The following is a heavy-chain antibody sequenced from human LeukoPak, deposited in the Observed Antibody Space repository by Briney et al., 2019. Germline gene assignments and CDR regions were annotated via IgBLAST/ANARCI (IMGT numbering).Heavy chain of an antibody. CDR2: ISGRVGST. V-gene: IGHV3-23*01. Sequence: GESLRLSCAASGFTFSNYVMTWVRQAPGKGLEWVSSISGRVGSTYYADSVKGRFTISRDNSKNTLYLQINRLRAEDTAVYSCAKEYDSTTYYPDYWGQGTLVTVSS. CDR1: GFTFSNYV. D-gene: IGHD2/OR15-2a*01. J-gene: IGHJ4*02. CDR3: AKEYDSTTYYPDY.